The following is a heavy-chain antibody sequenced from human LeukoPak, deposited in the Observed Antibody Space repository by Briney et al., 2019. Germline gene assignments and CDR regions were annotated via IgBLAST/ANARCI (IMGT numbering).Heavy chain of an antibody. D-gene: IGHD6-19*01. CDR1: GGSISSYY. J-gene: IGHJ6*02. V-gene: IGHV4-4*07. CDR3: ARGESVAGIYYYYYGMDV. Sequence: SETLSLTCTVSGGSISSYYWSWIRQPAGKGLEWIGRIYTSGSTNYNPSLKSRVTMSVDTSKNQFSLKLSSVTAADTAVYYCARGESVAGIYYYYYGMDVWGQGTTVTVSS. CDR2: IYTSGST.